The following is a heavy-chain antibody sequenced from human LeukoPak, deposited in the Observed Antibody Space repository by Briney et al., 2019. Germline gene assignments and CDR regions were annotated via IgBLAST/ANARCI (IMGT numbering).Heavy chain of an antibody. J-gene: IGHJ6*02. V-gene: IGHV3-74*01. Sequence: GGSLRLSCAASGFTFSSSWMHRVRQAPGQGLVWVSRINNDGSTTNYVDSVKGRFTISRDNAKNTLYLQMNSLRAEDTAVFYCVRDRFYGMDVWGQGTTVTVSS. CDR3: VRDRFYGMDV. CDR2: INNDGSTT. CDR1: GFTFSSSW.